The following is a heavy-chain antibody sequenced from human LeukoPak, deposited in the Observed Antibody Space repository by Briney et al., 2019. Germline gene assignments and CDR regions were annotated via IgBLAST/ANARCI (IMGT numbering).Heavy chain of an antibody. V-gene: IGHV3-7*03. CDR3: ARDVPILDTDGYDAFDI. CDR2: IKQDGSEK. D-gene: IGHD5-24*01. J-gene: IGHJ3*02. CDR1: GFTFSSYW. Sequence: GGSLRLSCAASGFTFSSYWMSWVRQAPGKGLEWVASIKQDGSEKYYVDSVKGRFTISRDNAKTSLYLQMNSLRAEDTAVYYCARDVPILDTDGYDAFDIWGQGTLVPVS.